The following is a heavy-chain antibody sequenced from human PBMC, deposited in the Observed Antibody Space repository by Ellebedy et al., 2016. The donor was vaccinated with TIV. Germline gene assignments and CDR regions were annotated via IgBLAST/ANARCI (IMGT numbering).Heavy chain of an antibody. V-gene: IGHV3-53*01. D-gene: IGHD5-18*01. J-gene: IGHJ4*02. CDR3: AGHGDRAMTH. CDR1: GFTVSSYY. Sequence: GESLKISCAASGFTVSSYYMSWVRQAPGKGLEWVSVIYSGWTTHYADSVKGRCTISRDKSKNTMYLQMNSLRAEDTAVYYCAGHGDRAMTHWGQGTLVTVSS. CDR2: IYSGWTT.